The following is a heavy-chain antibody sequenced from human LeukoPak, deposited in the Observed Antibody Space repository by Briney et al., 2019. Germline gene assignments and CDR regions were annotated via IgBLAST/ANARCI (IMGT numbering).Heavy chain of an antibody. Sequence: KPSDPLSLTCTVSGRSISSGGYYGRWIRQHPARGLVWIGYIYYSVSTYYNPSLKHQVHISLDTSKNQFSLKLSSVTAADTAVYYCARGGHAFDIWGQGPMVTVSS. CDR3: ARGGHAFDI. D-gene: IGHD1-26*01. CDR2: IYYSVST. CDR1: GRSISSGGYY. J-gene: IGHJ3*02. V-gene: IGHV4-31*01.